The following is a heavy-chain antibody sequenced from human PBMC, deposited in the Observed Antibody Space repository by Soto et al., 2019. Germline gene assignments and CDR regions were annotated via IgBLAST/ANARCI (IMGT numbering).Heavy chain of an antibody. CDR2: IWYDGSNK. CDR3: ARGLVVPAAIVIGYYYGMDV. D-gene: IGHD2-2*02. V-gene: IGHV3-33*01. J-gene: IGHJ6*02. CDR1: GFTFSSYG. Sequence: VQLVESGGGVVQPGRSLRLSCAASGFTFSSYGMHWVRQAPGKGLEWVAVIWYDGSNKYYADSVKGRFTISRDNSKNTLYLQMNSLRAEDTAVYYCARGLVVPAAIVIGYYYGMDVWGQGATVTVSS.